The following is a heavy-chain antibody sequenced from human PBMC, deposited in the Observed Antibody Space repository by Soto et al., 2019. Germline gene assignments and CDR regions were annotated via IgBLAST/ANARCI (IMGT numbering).Heavy chain of an antibody. J-gene: IGHJ4*02. V-gene: IGHV1-69*08. Sequence: QVQLVQSGAEVKKPGSSVKVPCKASGGTFSTSTFTWVRQAPGQGLEWMGRTIPLLNVADYAQDFQGRVTITADKSTSTAYMELTSLTSKDTAVYYCARDSPIGSTYSGYDAIDSWGQGTLVTVSS. CDR2: TIPLLNVA. D-gene: IGHD5-12*01. CDR3: ARDSPIGSTYSGYDAIDS. CDR1: GGTFSTST.